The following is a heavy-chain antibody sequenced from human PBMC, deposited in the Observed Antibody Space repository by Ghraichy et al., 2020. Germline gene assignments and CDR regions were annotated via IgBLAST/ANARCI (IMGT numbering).Heavy chain of an antibody. V-gene: IGHV3-7*03. CDR1: GFIFNTYW. CDR2: IKQDGSAK. J-gene: IGHJ4*02. CDR3: VRDDGSGTYYTSY. Sequence: GESLNISCAASGFIFNTYWMSWVRQAPGKGLEWVANIKQDGSAKYYVESVKGRFTISRDNAKNSLYLQMNSLRVEYTAIYYCVRDDGSGTYYTSYWGQGTLVTVSS. D-gene: IGHD3-10*01.